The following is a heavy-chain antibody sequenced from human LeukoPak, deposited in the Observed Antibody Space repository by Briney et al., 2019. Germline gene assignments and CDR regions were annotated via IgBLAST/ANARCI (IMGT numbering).Heavy chain of an antibody. CDR1: GGSFSGYY. CDR3: ASQLGYFDF. V-gene: IGHV4-34*01. CDR2: INHSGST. Sequence: SETLSLTCAVYGGSFSGYYWSWIRQPPGKGLEWIGEINHSGSTNYNPSLKSRVTISVDRSKNQFSLKLSSVTAADTAVYYCASQLGYFDFWGQGTLVTVSS. D-gene: IGHD6-6*01. J-gene: IGHJ4*02.